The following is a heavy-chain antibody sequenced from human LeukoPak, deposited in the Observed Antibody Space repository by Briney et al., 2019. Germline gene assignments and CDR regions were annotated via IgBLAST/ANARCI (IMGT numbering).Heavy chain of an antibody. CDR3: AKSNSESQTTVGN. D-gene: IGHD1-26*01. Sequence: TGRSLRLSCAASGFTFSSYGMHWVRQAPGKGMEWVAVIWYDGSNKYYADSVEGRFTISRDNSKNTLYLQMNSLRAEDTAVYYCAKSNSESQTTVGNWGQGTLVTVSS. V-gene: IGHV3-33*06. CDR1: GFTFSSYG. J-gene: IGHJ4*02. CDR2: IWYDGSNK.